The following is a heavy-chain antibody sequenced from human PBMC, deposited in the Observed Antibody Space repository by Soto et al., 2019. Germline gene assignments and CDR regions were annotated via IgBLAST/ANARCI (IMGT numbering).Heavy chain of an antibody. Sequence: QITLKESGPTLVKPTQTLTLTCTFSGFSLSTSGVGVGWVRQPPGKALEWLALIYWDDDKRYSPSLKTGLTIXKXISKNQVVLTMTNMDPVDTATYSSAHTYGWTLAFDIWGQGTMVTVSS. J-gene: IGHJ3*02. D-gene: IGHD6-19*01. CDR1: GFSLSTSGVG. V-gene: IGHV2-5*02. CDR2: IYWDDDK. CDR3: AHTYGWTLAFDI.